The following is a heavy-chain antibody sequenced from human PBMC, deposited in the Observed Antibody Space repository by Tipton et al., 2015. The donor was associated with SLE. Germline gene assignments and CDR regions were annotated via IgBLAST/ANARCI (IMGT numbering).Heavy chain of an antibody. CDR1: GDSISSTNW. J-gene: IGHJ4*02. D-gene: IGHD3-16*02. CDR3: ARIGRLHLGELSPPFDY. CDR2: IYHSGST. V-gene: IGHV4-4*02. Sequence: TLSLTCAVSGDSISSTNWWSWVRQPPGMGLEWIGEIYHSGSTNYNPSLKSRVIISVDKSKNQFSLKLSSVTAADTAVYYCARIGRLHLGELSPPFDYWGQGTLVTVSS.